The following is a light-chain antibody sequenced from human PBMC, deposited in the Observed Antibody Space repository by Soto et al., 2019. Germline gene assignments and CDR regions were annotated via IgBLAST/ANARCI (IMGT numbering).Light chain of an antibody. CDR3: QVWHSGSDQYV. Sequence: SYELTQPPSVSVAPGQTAEISCGGDNIESPGVHWYQQKPGQAPVLVVYDDSDRPSEIPERFSGSNSGNTATLTISRVEAGDEADYYCQVWHSGSDQYVFGDGTKVTVL. CDR1: NIESPG. J-gene: IGLJ1*01. CDR2: DDS. V-gene: IGLV3-21*02.